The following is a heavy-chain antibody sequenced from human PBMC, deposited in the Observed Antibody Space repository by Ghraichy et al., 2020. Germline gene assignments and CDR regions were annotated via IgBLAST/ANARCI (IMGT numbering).Heavy chain of an antibody. CDR2: ISTYNGNT. D-gene: IGHD3-16*01. J-gene: IGHJ4*02. CDR1: GYTFTSYG. CDR3: VKDKNNYADSGGDPDY. V-gene: IGHV1-18*01. Sequence: ASVKVSCKASGYTFTSYGITWVRQAPGQGLEWMGWISTYNGNTNYAQKFQGRVTMTTDTSTTTAYMELRSLRSDDTAIYYCVKDKNNYADSGGDPDYWGQGTLVTVSS.